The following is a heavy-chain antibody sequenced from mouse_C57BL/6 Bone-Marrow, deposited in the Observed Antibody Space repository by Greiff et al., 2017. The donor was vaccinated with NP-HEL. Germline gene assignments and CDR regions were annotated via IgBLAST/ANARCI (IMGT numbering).Heavy chain of an antibody. D-gene: IGHD1-1*02. CDR2: IYPRSGNT. CDR3: ARSDYAQGAWFAY. V-gene: IGHV1-81*01. CDR1: GYTFTSYG. J-gene: IGHJ3*01. Sequence: VQLQESGAELARPGASVKLSCKASGYTFTSYGISWVKQRTGQGLEWIGEIYPRSGNTYYNEKFKGKATLTADKSSSTAYMELRSLTSEDSAVYFCARSDYAQGAWFAYWGQGTLVTVSA.